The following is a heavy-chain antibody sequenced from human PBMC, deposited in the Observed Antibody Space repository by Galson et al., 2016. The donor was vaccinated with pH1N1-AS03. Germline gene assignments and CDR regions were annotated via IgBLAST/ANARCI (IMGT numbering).Heavy chain of an antibody. Sequence: SLRLSCAASGFTLSRHFMAWVRQAPGKGLEWLAKIRPDGSGEYYLDSVKGRFTISRDNAENSLYLQMNSLGVEDTALYYCVRDPFFSSFDIWGQGTVVTVSS. CDR3: VRDPFFSSFDI. CDR2: IRPDGSGE. J-gene: IGHJ3*02. CDR1: GFTLSRHF. V-gene: IGHV3-7*01.